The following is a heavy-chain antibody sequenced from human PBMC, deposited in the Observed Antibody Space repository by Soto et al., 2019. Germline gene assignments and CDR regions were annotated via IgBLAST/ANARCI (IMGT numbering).Heavy chain of an antibody. V-gene: IGHV3-30*18. CDR1: GFTFSDCG. CDR3: AKDLSVIATVNYFDY. CDR2: VPYDGSKN. D-gene: IGHD4-17*01. Sequence: QVQLVESGGGVVQPGSSLRLSCVASGFTFSDCGMHWVRQAPGKGLEWVAVVPYDGSKNYYADSVKGRFTISRDNSKNTLYLQMNSLRAEDTAIYYCAKDLSVIATVNYFDYWGQGTLVTVSS. J-gene: IGHJ4*02.